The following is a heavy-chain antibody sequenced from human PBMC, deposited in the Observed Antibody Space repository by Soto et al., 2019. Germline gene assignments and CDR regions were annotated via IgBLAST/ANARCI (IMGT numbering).Heavy chain of an antibody. J-gene: IGHJ4*02. CDR3: ASYPRLYRDYHYYFDY. V-gene: IGHV1-69*01. CDR2: IIPIFGTA. CDR1: GGTFSSYA. D-gene: IGHD4-17*01. Sequence: QVQLVQSGAEVKKHASSVKVSCKASGGTFSSYAISWVRQAPGQGLEWMGGIIPIFGTANYAQKFQGRVTITADESTSTAYMELSSLRSEDTAVYYCASYPRLYRDYHYYFDYWRQGTLVTVSS.